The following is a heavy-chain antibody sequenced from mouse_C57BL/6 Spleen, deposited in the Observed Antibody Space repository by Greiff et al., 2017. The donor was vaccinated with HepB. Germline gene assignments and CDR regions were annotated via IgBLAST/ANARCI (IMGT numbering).Heavy chain of an antibody. J-gene: IGHJ4*01. CDR2: INPGSGGT. D-gene: IGHD2-1*01. CDR3: ARRNGNYFYYAMDY. V-gene: IGHV1-54*01. Sequence: QVQLQQSGAELVRPGTSVKVSCKASGYAFTNYLIEWVKQRPGQGLEWIGVINPGSGGTNYNEKFKGKATLTADKSSSTAYMQLSSLTSEDSAVYFCARRNGNYFYYAMDYWGQGTSVTVSS. CDR1: GYAFTNYL.